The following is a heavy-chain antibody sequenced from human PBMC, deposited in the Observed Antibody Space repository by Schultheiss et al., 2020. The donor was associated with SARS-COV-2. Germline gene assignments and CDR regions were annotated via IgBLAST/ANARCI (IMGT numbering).Heavy chain of an antibody. CDR3: ARQIVGERHYYYYYGMDV. Sequence: GGSLRLSCAASGFTFSSYEMNWVRQAPGKGLEWVSYISSSGSTIYYADSVKGRFTISRDNAKNSLYLQMNSLRAEDTAVYYCARQIVGERHYYYYYGMDVWGQGTTVTVSS. V-gene: IGHV3-48*03. CDR1: GFTFSSYE. D-gene: IGHD1-26*01. J-gene: IGHJ6*02. CDR2: ISSSGSTI.